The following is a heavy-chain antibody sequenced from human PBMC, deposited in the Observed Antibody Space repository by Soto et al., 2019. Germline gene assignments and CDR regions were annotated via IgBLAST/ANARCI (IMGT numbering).Heavy chain of an antibody. J-gene: IGHJ4*02. V-gene: IGHV4-39*07. Sequence: PSETLSLTCTVSGGSISSSSYYWGWLRQPPGKGLEWIGSIYYSGSTYYNPSLKSRVTISVDTSKNQFSLKLSSVTAADTAVYYCARTGTPLAPFDYWGQGTLVTVSS. CDR2: IYYSGST. CDR1: GGSISSSSYY. CDR3: ARTGTPLAPFDY. D-gene: IGHD1-7*01.